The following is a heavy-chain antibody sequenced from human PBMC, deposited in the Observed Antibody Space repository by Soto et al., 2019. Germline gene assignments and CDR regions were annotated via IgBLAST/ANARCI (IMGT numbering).Heavy chain of an antibody. Sequence: QVQLVQSGAEVKKPGASVKASCKASGNTFTSYGITWVRQPPGQGLKWLGWISAYNGNTNYAQKLQGRVTMTTDTSTSTAYMELRSLRSDDTAVYYCARDTEYYDSSGYDYWGQGTLVTVSS. CDR3: ARDTEYYDSSGYDY. V-gene: IGHV1-18*04. J-gene: IGHJ4*02. D-gene: IGHD3-22*01. CDR1: GNTFTSYG. CDR2: ISAYNGNT.